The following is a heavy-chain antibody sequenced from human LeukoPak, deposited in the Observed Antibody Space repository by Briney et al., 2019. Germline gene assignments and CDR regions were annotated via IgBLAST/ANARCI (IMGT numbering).Heavy chain of an antibody. CDR3: ARDHLGSRFGELED. CDR2: ITGSGGTT. V-gene: IGHV3-23*01. J-gene: IGHJ4*02. CDR1: GFTFSGCA. D-gene: IGHD3-10*01. Sequence: GGSLRLSCAASGFTFSGCAMSWVRQAPGKGLEWVSSITGSGGTTYYADSVKGRFTISRDNSKNTLHLQMNSLRAEDTAVYYCARDHLGSRFGELEDWGQGTLVTVSS.